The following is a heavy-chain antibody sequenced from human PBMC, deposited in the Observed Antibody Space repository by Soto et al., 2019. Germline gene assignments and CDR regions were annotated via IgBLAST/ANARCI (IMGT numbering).Heavy chain of an antibody. CDR1: GYSFTNNG. CDR3: ARVSYSGNWFVHSVAGTNWFDP. CDR2: ISAYNGNT. Sequence: GASVKVSCKASGYSFTNNGISWVRQAPGEGLEWMGWISAYNGNTNYVKKFQGRVTMTTDTSTSTASMELRSLRSDDTAVCYCARVSYSGNWFVHSVAGTNWFDPWGQGTLVTVSS. J-gene: IGHJ5*02. V-gene: IGHV1-18*01. D-gene: IGHD6-13*01.